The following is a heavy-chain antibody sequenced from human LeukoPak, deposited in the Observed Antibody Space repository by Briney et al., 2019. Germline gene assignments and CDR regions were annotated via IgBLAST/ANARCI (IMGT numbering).Heavy chain of an antibody. CDR3: AREGGVPAANALKYYCYYYMDV. Sequence: PSETLSLTCTVSGGSIRSYYWSWIRQPPGKGLEWIGYIYYSGSTKYNPSLKSRVTVSVDTSKNQLSLKLISVTAADTAVYYCAREGGVPAANALKYYCYYYMDVWGKGTTVTVSS. J-gene: IGHJ6*03. CDR1: GGSIRSYY. D-gene: IGHD2-2*01. V-gene: IGHV4-59*12. CDR2: IYYSGST.